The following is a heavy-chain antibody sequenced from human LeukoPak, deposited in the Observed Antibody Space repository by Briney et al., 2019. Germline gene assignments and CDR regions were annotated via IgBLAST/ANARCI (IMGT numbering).Heavy chain of an antibody. CDR3: AKDIWVSAAGMFDY. CDR2: IIGSGGDT. D-gene: IGHD6-13*01. Sequence: GGSLRLSCAASGFTLSTYTMSWVRQAPGKGLEWVSAIIGSGGDTYYADSVKGRFTISRDNSKNTLYLQMNGLRAEDTAVYYCAKDIWVSAAGMFDYWGQGTLVTVSS. V-gene: IGHV3-23*01. CDR1: GFTLSTYT. J-gene: IGHJ4*02.